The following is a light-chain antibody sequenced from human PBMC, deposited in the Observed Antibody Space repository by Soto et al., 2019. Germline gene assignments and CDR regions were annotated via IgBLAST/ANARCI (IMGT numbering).Light chain of an antibody. CDR3: SSYTSSTTYV. CDR1: SSDVGGYNY. CDR2: DVS. J-gene: IGLJ1*01. V-gene: IGLV2-14*01. Sequence: QSVLTQPASVSASPGQSIAISCTGTSSDVGGYNYVSWYQQHPGKANKLMNYDVSNRPSGVSNRFSGSKSGNTASLTISGLRAEDEADYYCSSYTSSTTYVFGTGTKVTV.